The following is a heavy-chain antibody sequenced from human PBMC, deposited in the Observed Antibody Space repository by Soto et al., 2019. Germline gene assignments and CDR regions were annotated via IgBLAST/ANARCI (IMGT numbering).Heavy chain of an antibody. CDR1: CGSFSGYY. J-gene: IGHJ4*02. CDR3: ATAYYDFWSGYYTFDY. CDR2: INHSGST. D-gene: IGHD3-3*01. V-gene: IGHV4-34*01. Sequence: KPSETLSLTCAVYCGSFSGYYWSWIRQPPGKGLEWIGEINHSGSTNYNPSLKSRVTISVDTSKNQFSLKLSSVTAADTAVYYCATAYYDFWSGYYTFDYWGQGTLVTVSS.